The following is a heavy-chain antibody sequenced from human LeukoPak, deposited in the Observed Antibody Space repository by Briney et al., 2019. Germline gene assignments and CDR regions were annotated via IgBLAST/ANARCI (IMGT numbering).Heavy chain of an antibody. CDR1: GYSFTGYW. J-gene: IGHJ4*02. Sequence: GESLKISCKGSGYSFTGYWIAWVRQMPGKGLEWMGIIYPGDSDSKYSPSFQGQVTISADKSISTAYLQWSSLKASDTAMYFCAKSSRRSGLYYFDSWGQGTLVTVSS. CDR2: IYPGDSDS. V-gene: IGHV5-51*01. CDR3: AKSSRRSGLYYFDS.